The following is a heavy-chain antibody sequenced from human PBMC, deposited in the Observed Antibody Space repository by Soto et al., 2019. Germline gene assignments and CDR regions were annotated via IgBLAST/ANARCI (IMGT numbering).Heavy chain of an antibody. Sequence: SETLSLTCAVSGGSIGTSAYYWGWIRQAPGKGLEWIGSINHSGNTYLSPSLKDRVTMSVDTSKNSFSLKLRSATAADTGLYYCSRRAPEGYDPWGQVPLFTFSS. CDR3: SRRAPEGYDP. J-gene: IGHJ5*02. CDR2: INHSGNT. V-gene: IGHV4-39*01. CDR1: GGSIGTSAYY.